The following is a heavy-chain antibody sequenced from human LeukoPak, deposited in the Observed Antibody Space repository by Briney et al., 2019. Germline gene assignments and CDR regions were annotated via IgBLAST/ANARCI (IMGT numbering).Heavy chain of an antibody. CDR3: ATEEYRFGELS. J-gene: IGHJ4*02. Sequence: SVKVSCKASGGTFSSYAISWVRQAPGQGLEWMGGIIPIFGTANYAQKFQGRVTMTEDTSTDTAYMELSSLRSEDTAVYYCATEEYRFGELSWGQGTLVTVSS. CDR2: IIPIFGTA. CDR1: GGTFSSYA. D-gene: IGHD3-10*01. V-gene: IGHV1-69*06.